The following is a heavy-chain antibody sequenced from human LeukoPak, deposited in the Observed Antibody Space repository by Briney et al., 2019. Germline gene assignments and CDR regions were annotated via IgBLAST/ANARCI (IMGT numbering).Heavy chain of an antibody. CDR2: IYTSGST. V-gene: IGHV4-61*02. J-gene: IGHJ3*02. Sequence: SETLSLTCTVSDGSISSGSDYWSWIRQPAGKGLEWIGRIYTSGSTNYNPSLKSRVTISVDTSKNQLCLKLSSVAAADTAVYYCARDVEGEDSSGYYYEGNAFDIWGQGTMVTVSS. D-gene: IGHD3-22*01. CDR1: DGSISSGSDY. CDR3: ARDVEGEDSSGYYYEGNAFDI.